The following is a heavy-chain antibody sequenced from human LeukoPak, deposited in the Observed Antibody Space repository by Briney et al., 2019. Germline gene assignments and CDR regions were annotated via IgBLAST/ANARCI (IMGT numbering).Heavy chain of an antibody. CDR3: ARDTTPDGYYYYYMDV. CDR1: GGSISSYY. V-gene: IGHV4-4*07. D-gene: IGHD1-1*01. J-gene: IGHJ6*03. Sequence: SETLSPTCTVSGGSISSYYWSWIRQPAGKGLEGIGRIYTSGSTNYNPSLKSRVTISVDKSKNQFSLKLSSVTVADTAVYYCARDTTPDGYYYYYMDVWGKGTTVTVSS. CDR2: IYTSGST.